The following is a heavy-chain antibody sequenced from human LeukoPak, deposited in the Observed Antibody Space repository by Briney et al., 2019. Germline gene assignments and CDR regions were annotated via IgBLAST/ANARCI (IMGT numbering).Heavy chain of an antibody. V-gene: IGHV3-7*04. CDR1: GFTFSSYW. D-gene: IGHD2-15*01. CDR2: IKQDGSEK. J-gene: IGHJ4*02. Sequence: PGGSLRLSCAASGFTFSSYWMSWARQAPGKGLEWVANIKQDGSEKYYVDSVKGRFTISRDNAKNSLYLQMNSLRAEDTAVYYCARGRYCSGGSCYFDYWGQGTLVTVSS. CDR3: ARGRYCSGGSCYFDY.